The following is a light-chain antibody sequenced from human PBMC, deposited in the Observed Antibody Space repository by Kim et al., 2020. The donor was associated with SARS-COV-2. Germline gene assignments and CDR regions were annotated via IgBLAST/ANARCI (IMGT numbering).Light chain of an antibody. CDR2: QDS. CDR3: QAWDSSTVL. V-gene: IGLV3-1*01. Sequence: SVYPGQTASITCSGDKLGDKYACWYQQKPGQSPVLVIYQDSKRPSGIPERFSGSNSGNTATLTISGTQAMDEADYYCQAWDSSTVLFGGGTQLTV. CDR1: KLGDKY. J-gene: IGLJ2*01.